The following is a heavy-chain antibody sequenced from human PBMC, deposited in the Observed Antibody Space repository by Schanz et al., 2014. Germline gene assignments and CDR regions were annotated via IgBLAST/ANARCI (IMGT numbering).Heavy chain of an antibody. CDR1: GYRFTTSG. Sequence: QVQLVQSAPEVKNPGASVKVSCKASGYRFTTSGLNWVRQAPGQGPEWMGWINPANGNTHYSPRLNGRVSISSDTAASTVYLHFSSLKSDDTAVYYCARDLIAAAESWFDPWGQGTPITVSS. D-gene: IGHD6-13*01. CDR2: INPANGNT. CDR3: ARDLIAAAESWFDP. V-gene: IGHV1-18*01. J-gene: IGHJ5*02.